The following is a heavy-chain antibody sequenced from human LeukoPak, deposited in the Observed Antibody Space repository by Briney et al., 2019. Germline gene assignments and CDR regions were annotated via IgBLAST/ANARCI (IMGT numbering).Heavy chain of an antibody. V-gene: IGHV3-30*18. CDR3: AKDGGDGYKYYFDY. Sequence: GGSLRLSCAASGFTFSSYSMNWVRQAPGKGLEWVAVISYDGDNKYYADSVKGRFTISRDNSKNTLYLQMNSLRAEDTAVYYCAKDGGDGYKYYFDYWGQGTLVTVSS. D-gene: IGHD5-24*01. CDR2: ISYDGDNK. J-gene: IGHJ4*02. CDR1: GFTFSSYS.